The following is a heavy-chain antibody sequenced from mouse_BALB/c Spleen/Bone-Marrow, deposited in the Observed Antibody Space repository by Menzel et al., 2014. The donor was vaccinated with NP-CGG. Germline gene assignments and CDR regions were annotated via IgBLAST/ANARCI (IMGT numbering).Heavy chain of an antibody. CDR3: ARGGANVDY. J-gene: IGHJ2*01. CDR1: GHTFTDHW. V-gene: IGHV1-69*01. CDR2: IDISDSYT. Sequence: QVQLQQPGAELVMPGASVKMSRKASGHTFTDHWMHWVKQRPGQGLEWIGAIDISDSYTTHNQKFRGKATLTVDESSSTDYMQLSRLTSEDSAVYYCARGGANVDYWGQGTTLTVSS.